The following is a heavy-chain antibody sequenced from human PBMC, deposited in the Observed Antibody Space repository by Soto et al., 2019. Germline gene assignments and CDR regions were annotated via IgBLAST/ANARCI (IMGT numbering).Heavy chain of an antibody. V-gene: IGHV6-1*01. CDR3: AREKWAAAGGINWFDP. J-gene: IGHJ5*02. CDR2: SYYRSKWYN. D-gene: IGHD6-13*01. CDR1: GDSVSSHTVA. Sequence: SQTLSLTCAVSGDSVSSHTVAWNWIRHSPSRGLEWLGRSYYRSKWYNDYAVSVKSRITINPDTSKNQFSLQLNSVTPADTAVYYCAREKWAAAGGINWFDPWGQGTLVTVSS.